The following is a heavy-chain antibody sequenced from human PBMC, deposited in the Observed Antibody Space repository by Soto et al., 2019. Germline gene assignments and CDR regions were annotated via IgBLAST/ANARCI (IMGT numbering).Heavy chain of an antibody. CDR3: ARDRAQLGFDY. J-gene: IGHJ4*02. CDR1: GGSISSYY. CDR2: IYYSGST. V-gene: IGHV4-59*01. D-gene: IGHD2-2*01. Sequence: PSETLSLTCTVSGGSISSYYWSWIRQPPGKGLEWIGYIYYSGSTNYNPSLKSRVTISVDTSKNQFSLKLSSVTAADTAVYYCARDRAQLGFDYWGQGTLVTVSS.